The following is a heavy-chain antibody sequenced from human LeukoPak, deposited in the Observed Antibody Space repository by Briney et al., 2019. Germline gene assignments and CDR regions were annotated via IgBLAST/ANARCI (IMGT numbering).Heavy chain of an antibody. J-gene: IGHJ3*02. D-gene: IGHD3-3*01. CDR1: GFTFSSYA. CDR2: ISGSGGST. V-gene: IGHV3-23*01. CDR3: AAEWHDAFDI. Sequence: GGSLRLSCATSGFTFSSYAMSWVRQGPGKGLEWVSAISGSGGSTYYADSVKGRFTISRDNSKNTLYLQMNSLRAEDTAVYYCAAEWHDAFDIWGQGTMVTVSS.